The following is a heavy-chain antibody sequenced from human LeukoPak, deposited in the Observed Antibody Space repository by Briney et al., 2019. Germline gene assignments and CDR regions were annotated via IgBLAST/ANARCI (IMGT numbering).Heavy chain of an antibody. CDR2: IYYSGST. D-gene: IGHD2/OR15-2a*01. V-gene: IGHV4-59*12. CDR3: ARAHSIASYYYGVDV. Sequence: PSETLSLTCTGSGGSISSYYWSWIRQPPGKGWEWFGYIYYSGSTNYNPSLTSRVTVSVDTSENQFSLKLSSVTAADTAVYYCARAHSIASYYYGVDVWGQGTTVTVSS. J-gene: IGHJ6*02. CDR1: GGSISSYY.